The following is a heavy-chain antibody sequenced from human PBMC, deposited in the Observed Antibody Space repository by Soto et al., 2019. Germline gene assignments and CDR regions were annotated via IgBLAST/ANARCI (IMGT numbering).Heavy chain of an antibody. CDR2: ISSSSSYI. J-gene: IGHJ4*02. V-gene: IGHV3-21*04. D-gene: IGHD4-17*01. CDR1: GFTFSSYA. CDR3: ARHRTTVTLDY. Sequence: GGSLRLSCAASGFTFSSYAMSWVRQAPGKGLEWVSSISSSSSYIYYADSVKGRFTISRDNAKNSLYLQMNSLRAADTAVYYCARHRTTVTLDYWGQGTLVTVSS.